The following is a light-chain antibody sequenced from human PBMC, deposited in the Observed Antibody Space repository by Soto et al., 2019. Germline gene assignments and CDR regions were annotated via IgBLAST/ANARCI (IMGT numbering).Light chain of an antibody. CDR3: QQYGSYSWT. CDR2: DAS. CDR1: QSINTW. V-gene: IGKV1-5*01. J-gene: IGKJ1*01. Sequence: DIQMTQSPSTLSASAGDRVTITCRASQSINTWLAWYQQKPGEAPKLLIYDASSLQSGVPLRFSGSGSGTEFTLSISSLQPDDVATYYCQQYGSYSWTFGQGTKVEIK.